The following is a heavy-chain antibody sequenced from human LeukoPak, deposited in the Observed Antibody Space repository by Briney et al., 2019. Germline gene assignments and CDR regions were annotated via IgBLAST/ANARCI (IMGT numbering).Heavy chain of an antibody. D-gene: IGHD4-17*01. CDR2: IIPILGIA. CDR1: GGTFSSYT. Sequence: GASVKVSCKASGGTFSSYTISWVRQAPGQGLEWMGRIIPILGIANYAQKFQGRVTITADKSTSTAYMELSSLRSEDTAVYYCARDMYGDLFEEGFDYWGQGTLVTVSS. CDR3: ARDMYGDLFEEGFDY. V-gene: IGHV1-69*04. J-gene: IGHJ4*02.